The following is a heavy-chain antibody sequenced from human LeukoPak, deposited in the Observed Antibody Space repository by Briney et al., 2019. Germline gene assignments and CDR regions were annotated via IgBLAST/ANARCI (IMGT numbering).Heavy chain of an antibody. Sequence: ASVKVSCKASGYTFTGYGISWVRQAPGQGLEWMGWISAYNGNTNYAQKLQGRVTMTTDTSTSTAYMELRSLRSDDTAVYYCAVGSGGYCSSTSCPAGYYYYGMDVWGKGTTVTVSS. D-gene: IGHD2-2*01. CDR1: GYTFTGYG. J-gene: IGHJ6*04. CDR3: AVGSGGYCSSTSCPAGYYYYGMDV. V-gene: IGHV1-18*04. CDR2: ISAYNGNT.